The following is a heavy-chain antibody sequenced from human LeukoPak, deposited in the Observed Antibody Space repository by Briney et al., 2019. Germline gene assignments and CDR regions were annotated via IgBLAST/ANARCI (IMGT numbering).Heavy chain of an antibody. D-gene: IGHD6-6*01. CDR3: ARAGSSSRWFDP. V-gene: IGHV4-30-2*01. CDR1: GGSINSGGYS. J-gene: IGHJ5*02. CDR2: IYHSGST. Sequence: TLSLTCAVSGGSINSGGYSWSWIRQPPGKGLEWIGYIYHSGSTYYNPSLKSRVTISVDRSKNQFSLKLSSVTAADTAVYYCARAGSSSRWFDPWGQGTLVTVSS.